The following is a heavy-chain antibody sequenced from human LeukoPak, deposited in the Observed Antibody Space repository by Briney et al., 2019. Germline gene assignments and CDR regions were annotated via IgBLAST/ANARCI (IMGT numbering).Heavy chain of an antibody. CDR2: VTGTGGNT. CDR3: AKVHGSGSYRFDF. D-gene: IGHD3-10*01. CDR1: RFTFDSYA. J-gene: IGHJ4*02. Sequence: HPGGSLRLSCEGSRFTFDSYAMSWVRQSPGKGLEWVSAVTGTGGNTYHADSVKDRFTISRDNSKNTVYLQMNSLRAEDTAIYYCAKVHGSGSYRFDFWGQGTLVTVSS. V-gene: IGHV3-23*01.